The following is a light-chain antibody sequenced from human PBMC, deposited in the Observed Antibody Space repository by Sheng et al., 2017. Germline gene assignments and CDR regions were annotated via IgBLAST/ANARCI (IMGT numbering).Light chain of an antibody. V-gene: IGKV3-15*01. CDR2: GAS. Sequence: EIVMTQSPVTVSLAPGETATLSCRASQTVSRNVAWHQHRPGQAPRLLVYGASTRATGVPARFSGSGSGTEFTLAITSLQSEDFAVYYCQQYNEWPMSTFGQGTRLDI. J-gene: IGKJ2*01. CDR1: QTVSRN. CDR3: QQYNEWPMST.